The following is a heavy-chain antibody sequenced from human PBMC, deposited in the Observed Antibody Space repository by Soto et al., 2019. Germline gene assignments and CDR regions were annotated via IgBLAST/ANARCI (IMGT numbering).Heavy chain of an antibody. CDR3: AKTLYCSGGSCYSMGGGMDV. D-gene: IGHD2-15*01. CDR2: ISGSGGST. V-gene: IGHV3-23*01. Sequence: GGSLRLSCAASGFTFSSYAMSWVRQAPGEGLEWVSAISGSGGSTYYADSVKGRFTISRDNSKNTLFLQMNSLRAEDTAVYYCAKTLYCSGGSCYSMGGGMDVWGQGTTVTV. CDR1: GFTFSSYA. J-gene: IGHJ6*02.